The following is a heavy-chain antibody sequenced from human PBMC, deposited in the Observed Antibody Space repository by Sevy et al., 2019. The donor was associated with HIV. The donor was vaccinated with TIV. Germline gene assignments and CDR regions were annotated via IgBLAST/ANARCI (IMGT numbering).Heavy chain of an antibody. D-gene: IGHD2-15*01. J-gene: IGHJ5*02. V-gene: IGHV1-69*13. CDR2: IIPIFGTA. CDR1: GGTFSSYA. CDR3: AISVVAATPTNYNWFDP. Sequence: ASVKVSCKASGGTFSSYAISWVRQAPGQGLEWMGGIIPIFGTANYAQKFQGRGTITGDESTSTAYMELSSLRSEDTAVYYCAISVVAATPTNYNWFDPWGQGTLVTVSS.